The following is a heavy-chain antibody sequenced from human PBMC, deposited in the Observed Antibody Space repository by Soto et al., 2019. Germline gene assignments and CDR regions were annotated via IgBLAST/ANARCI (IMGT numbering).Heavy chain of an antibody. D-gene: IGHD2-21*01. V-gene: IGHV4-39*01. CDR3: ARHVARSSSWFDP. CDR1: GGSISSSSYY. CDR2: IYYSGST. J-gene: IGHJ5*02. Sequence: LQLQESGPGLVKPSETLSLTCTVSGGSISSSSYYWGWIRQPPGKGLEWIGSIYYSGSTYYNPSLKSRVTISVDTSKNQFSLKLSSVTAADTAVYYCARHVARSSSWFDPWGQGTLVTVSS.